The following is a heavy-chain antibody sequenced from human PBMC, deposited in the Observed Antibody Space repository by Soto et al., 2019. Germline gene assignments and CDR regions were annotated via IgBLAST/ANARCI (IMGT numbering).Heavy chain of an antibody. Sequence: QLQLQESGPGLVKPSETLSLTCTVSGGSISSSSYYWGWIRQPPGKGLEWIGSIYYSGSTYYNPSLKSRVTISVDTSKTQFSLKLSSVTAADTAVYYCARHAIAAARQAGAFDIWGQGTMVTVSS. D-gene: IGHD6-13*01. CDR3: ARHAIAAARQAGAFDI. J-gene: IGHJ3*02. CDR2: IYYSGST. V-gene: IGHV4-39*01. CDR1: GGSISSSSYY.